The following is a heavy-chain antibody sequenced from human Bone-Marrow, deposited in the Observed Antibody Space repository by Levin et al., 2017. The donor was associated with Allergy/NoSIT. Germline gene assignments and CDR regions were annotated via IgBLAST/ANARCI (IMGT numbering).Heavy chain of an antibody. CDR2: IIPIFGTA. Sequence: SVKVSCKASGGTFSSYAIGWVRQAPGQGLEWMGGIIPIFGTANYAQKFQGRVTITADKSTSTAYMELSSLRSEDTAVYYCANNRGCSGGSCPPQYNWFDPWGQGTLVTVSS. J-gene: IGHJ5*02. D-gene: IGHD2-15*01. V-gene: IGHV1-69*06. CDR1: GGTFSSYA. CDR3: ANNRGCSGGSCPPQYNWFDP.